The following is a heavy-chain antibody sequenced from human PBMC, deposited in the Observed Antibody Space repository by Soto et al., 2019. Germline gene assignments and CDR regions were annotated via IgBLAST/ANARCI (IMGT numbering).Heavy chain of an antibody. CDR3: ARLYGLDAFDF. V-gene: IGHV4-59*08. CDR2: IFYSGST. CDR1: GGSISSYY. D-gene: IGHD3-16*02. J-gene: IGHJ3*01. Sequence: QVQLQESGPGLVKPSETLSLTCTVSGGSISSYYWSWIRQPPGKGLEWIGYIFYSGSTNYNPSLKSRVTISVDTSKNQFSLKLSSVTAADTAVYSCARLYGLDAFDFWGQGTMVTVSS.